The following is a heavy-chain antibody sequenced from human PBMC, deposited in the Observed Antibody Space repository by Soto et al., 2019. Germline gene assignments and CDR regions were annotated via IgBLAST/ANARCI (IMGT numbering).Heavy chain of an antibody. Sequence: ASVKVSCKASENTFSTYLVHWVRQVHGQGLEWMGWHNGYNGQTEYSQKFQGRVTITRDTSAKTAYLELRSLTSEDTAVYYCAGPSDRAGLGNWGQGTLVTVSS. V-gene: IGHV1-3*01. CDR1: ENTFSTYL. J-gene: IGHJ4*02. CDR3: AGPSDRAGLGN. CDR2: HNGYNGQT.